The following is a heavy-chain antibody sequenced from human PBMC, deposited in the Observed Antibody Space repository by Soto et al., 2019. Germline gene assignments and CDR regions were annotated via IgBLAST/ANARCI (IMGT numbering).Heavy chain of an antibody. CDR3: ARDLSHAWFRGVFSL. V-gene: IGHV4-59*01. CDR2: IYYSGST. Sequence: QVQLQESGPGLVKPSETRSLICTVTGDYISGYYWSWIRQPPGNGLEWIGYIYYSGSTNYNLSLKSRVTISVDTSKNQFSLNLSSVTAADTAVYYCARDLSHAWFRGVFSLWGQGTLVTVSS. D-gene: IGHD3-10*01. J-gene: IGHJ4*02. CDR1: GDYISGYY.